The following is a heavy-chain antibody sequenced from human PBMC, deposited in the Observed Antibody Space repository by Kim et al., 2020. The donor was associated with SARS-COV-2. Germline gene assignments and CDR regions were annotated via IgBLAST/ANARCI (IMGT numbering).Heavy chain of an antibody. CDR2: GGT. V-gene: IGHV1-2*02. Sequence: GGTTYAQKFQGRVTRTRDTSISTAYMELSRLRSDDTAVYYCARARLGGPDYWGQGTLVTVSS. CDR3: ARARLGGPDY. D-gene: IGHD3-10*01. J-gene: IGHJ4*02.